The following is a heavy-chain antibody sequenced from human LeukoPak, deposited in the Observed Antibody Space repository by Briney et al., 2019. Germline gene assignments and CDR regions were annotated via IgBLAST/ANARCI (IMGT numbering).Heavy chain of an antibody. CDR1: GFTFSSSG. Sequence: GGSLRLSCAASGFTFSSSGMHWVRQAPGKGLEWVAVISYDGSNKYYADSVKGRFTFSRDNSKNTLYLQMNSLRAEDTAVYYCAREYCSNSVCHSLDYWGQGTLVTVSS. V-gene: IGHV3-30*03. CDR3: AREYCSNSVCHSLDY. J-gene: IGHJ4*02. CDR2: ISYDGSNK. D-gene: IGHD2-8*01.